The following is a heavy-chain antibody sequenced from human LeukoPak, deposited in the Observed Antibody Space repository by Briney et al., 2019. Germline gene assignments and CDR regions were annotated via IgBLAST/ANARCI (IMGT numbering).Heavy chain of an antibody. CDR2: INHSGST. V-gene: IGHV4-34*01. J-gene: IGHJ6*02. D-gene: IGHD3-9*01. CDR3: ARVHDILTGYFWINGMDV. Sequence: SETLSLTCAVSGGSFSGYYWSWIRQPPGKGLEWIGEINHSGSTNYNPSLKSRVTISVDTSKNQFSLKLSSVTAADTAVYCCARVHDILTGYFWINGMDVWGQGTTVTVSS. CDR1: GGSFSGYY.